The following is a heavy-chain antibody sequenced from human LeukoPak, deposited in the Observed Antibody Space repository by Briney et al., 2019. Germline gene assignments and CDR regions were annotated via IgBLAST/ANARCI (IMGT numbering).Heavy chain of an antibody. Sequence: PGGSLRLSCAASGFTFSSYAMHWVRQAPGKGLEWVAVISYDGSNKYYADSVKGRFTISRDNSKNTLYLQMNSLRAEDTAVYYCARDRREEGTYYYMDVWGKGTTVTVSS. V-gene: IGHV3-30-3*01. J-gene: IGHJ6*03. D-gene: IGHD1-1*01. CDR2: ISYDGSNK. CDR1: GFTFSSYA. CDR3: ARDRREEGTYYYMDV.